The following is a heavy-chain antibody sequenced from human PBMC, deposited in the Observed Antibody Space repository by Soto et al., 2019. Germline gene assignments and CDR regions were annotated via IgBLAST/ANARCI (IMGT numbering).Heavy chain of an antibody. D-gene: IGHD2-2*02. V-gene: IGHV3-23*01. J-gene: IGHJ6*02. CDR2: ISGSGGST. CDR3: AKLGQCSTTSCYRYNGLDV. Sequence: PGGSLRLSCASSGFPFSNSGMSWVRQAPGKGLEWVSGISGSGGSTYYADSVKGRFTISRDNSKNTLYLQMNSLRAEDTALFYCAKLGQCSTTSCYRYNGLDVWGQGTTV. CDR1: GFPFSNSG.